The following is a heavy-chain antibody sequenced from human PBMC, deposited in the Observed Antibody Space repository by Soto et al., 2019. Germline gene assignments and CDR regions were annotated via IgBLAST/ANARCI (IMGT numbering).Heavy chain of an antibody. Sequence: QAQLVQSGAEVKKPGASVKVSCKASVFTSSGISWVRQAPGQRPEWMGWISTHNGNTIYAQKFQGRVIMTMDTSTTTVYMELRSLRPDDTAVYLCAREGIIGLFDAYDLWGQGTMVTVSS. CDR3: AREGIIGLFDAYDL. CDR1: VFTSSG. D-gene: IGHD3-3*01. V-gene: IGHV1-18*04. J-gene: IGHJ3*01. CDR2: ISTHNGNT.